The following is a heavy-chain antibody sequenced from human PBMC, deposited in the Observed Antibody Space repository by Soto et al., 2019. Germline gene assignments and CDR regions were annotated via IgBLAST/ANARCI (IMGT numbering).Heavy chain of an antibody. J-gene: IGHJ5*02. D-gene: IGHD2-15*01. V-gene: IGHV4-31*03. Sequence: QVQLQESGPGLVKPSQTLSLTCTVSGGSISSGGYYWSWIRQHPGKGLEWIGYIYYSGSTYYNPSLKSRVTISVDTSKNQFSLKLSSVTAADTAVYYCARDVELGYCSGGSCYEYNWFDPWGQGTLVTVSS. CDR2: IYYSGST. CDR3: ARDVELGYCSGGSCYEYNWFDP. CDR1: GGSISSGGYY.